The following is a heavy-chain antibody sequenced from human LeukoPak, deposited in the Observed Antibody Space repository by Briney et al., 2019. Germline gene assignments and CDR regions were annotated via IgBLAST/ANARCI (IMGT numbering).Heavy chain of an antibody. CDR3: ARDGHRRYYYGSSGRDDAFDI. V-gene: IGHV1-18*01. CDR1: GYTFTNYG. Sequence: GASVKVSCKASGYTFTNYGISWVRQAPGQGLEGMGWISAYNGHTNYAQKLQGRVTMTIDTSTTTAHMELRSLRSDDTALYYCARDGHRRYYYGSSGRDDAFDIWGQGTLVTVSS. D-gene: IGHD3-22*01. J-gene: IGHJ3*02. CDR2: ISAYNGHT.